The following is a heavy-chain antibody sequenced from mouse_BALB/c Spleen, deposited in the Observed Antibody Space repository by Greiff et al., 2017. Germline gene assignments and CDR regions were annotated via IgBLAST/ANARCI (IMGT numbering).Heavy chain of an antibody. CDR1: GYTFSSYW. D-gene: IGHD2-1*01. J-gene: IGHJ1*01. V-gene: IGHV1-9*01. CDR2: ILPGSGST. Sequence: QVQLQQSGAELVRPGASVKISCKATGYTFSSYWIEWVKQRPGHGLVWIGEILPGSGSTNYNEKFKGKATFTADTSSNTAYMQLSSLTSEDSAVYYCATHGNYGTLYWYFDVWGAGTTVTVSS. CDR3: ATHGNYGTLYWYFDV.